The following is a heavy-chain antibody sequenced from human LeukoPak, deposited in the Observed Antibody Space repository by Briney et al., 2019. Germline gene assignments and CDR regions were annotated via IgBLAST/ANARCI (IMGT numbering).Heavy chain of an antibody. V-gene: IGHV3-30*18. Sequence: GRSLRLSCAASGFTFSSYGMHWVRQAPGKGLEWVAVISYDGSNKYYTDSVKGRFTISRDNSKNTLYLQMNSLRAEDTAVYYCANAQYGSGSDAFDIWGQGTMVTVSS. D-gene: IGHD3-10*01. J-gene: IGHJ3*02. CDR3: ANAQYGSGSDAFDI. CDR1: GFTFSSYG. CDR2: ISYDGSNK.